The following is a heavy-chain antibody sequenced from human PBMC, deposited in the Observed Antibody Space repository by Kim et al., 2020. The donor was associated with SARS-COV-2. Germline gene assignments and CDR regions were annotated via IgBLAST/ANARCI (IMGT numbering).Heavy chain of an antibody. Sequence: SETLSHTCTVSGGSMSGFYWSWIRQKPGKGLEWIGYIYYSGVTNYNDSLRSRVTISLDTSENQFSLKLSSATAADTAVYYCASMSFNPGATATHAYFDYWGQGALVAVSS. CDR2: IYYSGVT. V-gene: IGHV4-59*01. J-gene: IGHJ4*02. D-gene: IGHD2-21*02. CDR3: ASMSFNPGATATHAYFDY. CDR1: GGSMSGFY.